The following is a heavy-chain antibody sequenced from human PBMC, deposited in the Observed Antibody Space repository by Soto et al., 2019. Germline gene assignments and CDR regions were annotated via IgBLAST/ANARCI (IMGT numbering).Heavy chain of an antibody. J-gene: IGHJ6*02. Sequence: EVQLVESGGGLVQPGRSLRLSCAASGFTFDDYAMHWVRQAPGKGLEWVSGISWNSGSIGYADSVKGRFTISRDNAKNSLYLQMNSLRAEDTALYDCASSSGWSDYYYYYGMDVWGQGTTVTVSS. D-gene: IGHD6-19*01. CDR2: ISWNSGSI. CDR1: GFTFDDYA. CDR3: ASSSGWSDYYYYYGMDV. V-gene: IGHV3-9*01.